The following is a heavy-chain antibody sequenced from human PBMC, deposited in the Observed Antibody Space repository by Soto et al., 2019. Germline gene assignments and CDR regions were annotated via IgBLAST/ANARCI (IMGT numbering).Heavy chain of an antibody. Sequence: SETLSLTCTVSGGSISNAAYSWSWIRQPPGKGLEWIGYIYPSGMPFYNPSLRSRVTISIDRSNDQFSLNLKSVTAADTAVYYCAIAAAGTVDYWGQGTLVTVSS. CDR2: IYPSGMP. CDR1: GGSISNAAYS. D-gene: IGHD6-13*01. V-gene: IGHV4-30-2*01. CDR3: AIAAAGTVDY. J-gene: IGHJ4*02.